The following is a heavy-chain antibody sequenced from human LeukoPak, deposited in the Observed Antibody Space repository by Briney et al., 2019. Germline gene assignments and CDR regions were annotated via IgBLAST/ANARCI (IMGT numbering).Heavy chain of an antibody. Sequence: GGSLRLSCAAPGFTLSKYAMNWVRQAPGKGLEWVAAISGSGGTTYYADSVKGRFTISRDNSKNTLYLQMNSLRAEDTAVYYCAKSSRSGSYLPLDYWGQGTLVTVSS. V-gene: IGHV3-23*01. CDR3: AKSSRSGSYLPLDY. J-gene: IGHJ4*02. CDR2: ISGSGGTT. CDR1: GFTLSKYA. D-gene: IGHD1-26*01.